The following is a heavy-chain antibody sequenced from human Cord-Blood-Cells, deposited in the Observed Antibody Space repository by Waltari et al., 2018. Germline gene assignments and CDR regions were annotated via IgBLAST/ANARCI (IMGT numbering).Heavy chain of an antibody. V-gene: IGHV4-30-4*01. CDR1: GGSISSGDYY. CDR2: IYYSGST. Sequence: QVQLQESGPGLVKPSQTLSLTCTVSGGSISSGDYYWSWIRQPPGKGLEWIGYIYYSGSTYHTPSLKSRVTISVDTSKNQFSLKLSSVTAADTAVYYCARGHRQGFRELWHYFDYWGQGTLVTVSS. D-gene: IGHD3-10*01. CDR3: ARGHRQGFRELWHYFDY. J-gene: IGHJ4*02.